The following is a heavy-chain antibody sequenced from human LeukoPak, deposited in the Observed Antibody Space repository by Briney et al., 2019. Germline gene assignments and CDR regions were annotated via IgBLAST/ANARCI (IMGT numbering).Heavy chain of an antibody. Sequence: GSLLLSCAASGFTFSSYAMSWVRQAPGKGLEWVSAFSGSGGNTYYADSVRGRFTISRDNSKNTLYLQMNSLRAEDTAVYYCVCGWNFDYWGQGALVTVSS. V-gene: IGHV3-23*01. J-gene: IGHJ4*02. D-gene: IGHD6-19*01. CDR2: FSGSGGNT. CDR3: VCGWNFDY. CDR1: GFTFSSYA.